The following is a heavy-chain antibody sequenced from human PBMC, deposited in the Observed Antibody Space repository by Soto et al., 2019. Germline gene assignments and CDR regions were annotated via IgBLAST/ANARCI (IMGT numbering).Heavy chain of an antibody. J-gene: IGHJ4*02. CDR2: IYSGGNT. CDR3: ARDPWVGDIGDY. Sequence: DVQLVESGGGLVLRGESLRLSCAASGFTVGSAYMSWVRQAPGKGLEWVAGIYSGGNTYYADSVKGRFTISRDTSKKRLYLQMNSLRAEDAAIYYCARDPWVGDIGDYWGQGTLVTVSS. V-gene: IGHV3-66*01. D-gene: IGHD4-17*01. CDR1: GFTVGSAY.